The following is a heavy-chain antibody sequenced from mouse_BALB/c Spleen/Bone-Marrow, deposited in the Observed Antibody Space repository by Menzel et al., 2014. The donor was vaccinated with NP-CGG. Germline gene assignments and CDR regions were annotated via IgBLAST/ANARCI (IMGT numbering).Heavy chain of an antibody. CDR2: INDGGSYT. J-gene: IGHJ4*01. Sequence: EVKLMESGGGLVKPGGSLKLSCAVSGFTFSDYYMYWVRQNPEKRLEWVATINDGGSYTYYPDSVKGRFTISRDNAKNNPYLQMSSLKSEDTAMYYCARDGNFAMDYWGQGTSVTVSS. CDR1: GFTFSDYY. CDR3: ARDGNFAMDY. D-gene: IGHD2-1*01. V-gene: IGHV5-4*02.